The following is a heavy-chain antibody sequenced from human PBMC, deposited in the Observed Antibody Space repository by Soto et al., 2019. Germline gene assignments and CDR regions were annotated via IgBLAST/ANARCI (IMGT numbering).Heavy chain of an antibody. D-gene: IGHD3-3*01. CDR1: GGSISSYY. CDR3: ARVRITIFGVAPFDP. CDR2: IYYSGST. Sequence: PSETLSLTCTVSGGSISSYYWSWIRQPPGKGLEWIGYIYYSGSTNYNPSLKSRVTISVDTSKDQFSLKLSSVTAADTAVYYCARVRITIFGVAPFDPWGQVTLVTVSS. V-gene: IGHV4-59*01. J-gene: IGHJ5*02.